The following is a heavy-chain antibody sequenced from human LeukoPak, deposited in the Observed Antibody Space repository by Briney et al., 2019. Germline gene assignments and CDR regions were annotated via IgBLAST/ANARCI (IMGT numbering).Heavy chain of an antibody. CDR2: INHSGST. D-gene: IGHD6-19*01. V-gene: IGHV4-34*01. CDR3: ARVQQWLANDY. Sequence: SETLSLTCAVYGGSFSGYYWSWIRQPPGKGLEWIGEINHSGSTNYNPSLKSRVTISVDTSKNQFSLKLSSVTAADTAVYYCARVQQWLANDYWGRGTLVTVSS. CDR1: GGSFSGYY. J-gene: IGHJ4*02.